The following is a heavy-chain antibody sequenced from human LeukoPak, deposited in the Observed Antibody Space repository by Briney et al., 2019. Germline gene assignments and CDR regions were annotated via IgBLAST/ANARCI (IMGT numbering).Heavy chain of an antibody. CDR3: AAHSGYDLDFYY. Sequence: SQTLSLTCTVSGGSLSSGDYYWSWIRQPPGKGLEWIGYIYYSGSTYYNPSLKSRVTISVDTSKNQFSLKLSSVTAADTAVYYCAAHSGYDLDFYYWGQGTLVTVSS. D-gene: IGHD5-12*01. V-gene: IGHV4-30-4*01. CDR1: GGSLSSGDYY. CDR2: IYYSGST. J-gene: IGHJ4*02.